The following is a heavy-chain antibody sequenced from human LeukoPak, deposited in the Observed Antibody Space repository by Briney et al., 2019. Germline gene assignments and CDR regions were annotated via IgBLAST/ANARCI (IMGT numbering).Heavy chain of an antibody. Sequence: GASVKVSCKASGYTFTSYYMHWVRQAPGQGLEWMGLINPTGGSTGYAQKFQGRVTMTRDMSTSTDYMELSSLRSEDTAIYYCAKYGLILTNHDAFDIWGQGTMVTVSS. CDR2: INPTGGST. CDR1: GYTFTSYY. J-gene: IGHJ3*02. CDR3: AKYGLILTNHDAFDI. V-gene: IGHV1-46*01. D-gene: IGHD3-9*01.